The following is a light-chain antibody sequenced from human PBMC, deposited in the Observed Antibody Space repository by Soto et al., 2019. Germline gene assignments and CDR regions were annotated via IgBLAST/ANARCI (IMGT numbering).Light chain of an antibody. CDR1: QSISSW. J-gene: IGKJ1*01. CDR2: KAS. V-gene: IGKV1-5*03. Sequence: DIQMTQSPSTLSASVGDRVTITCRASQSISSWLAWYQQKPGKAPKLLIYKASSLESGVPSRFSGSASGTEFTLTISSLQPDDFATYYCQQYNSYSKTFGQGTKVDIK. CDR3: QQYNSYSKT.